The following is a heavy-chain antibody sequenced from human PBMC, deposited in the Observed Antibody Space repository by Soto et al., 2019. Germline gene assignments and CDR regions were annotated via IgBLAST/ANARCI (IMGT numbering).Heavy chain of an antibody. J-gene: IGHJ4*02. V-gene: IGHV1-18*01. CDR1: GYTFTSYG. D-gene: IGHD2-15*01. Sequence: ASVKVSCKASGYTFTSYGISWARQAPGQGLEWMGWISAYNGNTNYAQKLQGRVTMTTDTSTSTAYMELRSLRSDDTAVYYCARQYCSGGSRHRQLAYWGQGTLVTVSS. CDR3: ARQYCSGGSRHRQLAY. CDR2: ISAYNGNT.